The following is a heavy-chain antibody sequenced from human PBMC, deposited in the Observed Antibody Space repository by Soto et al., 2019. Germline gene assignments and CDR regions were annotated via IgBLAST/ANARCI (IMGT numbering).Heavy chain of an antibody. Sequence: VRLSCAASGFTFGSSAMSWVRQAPGKGLEWVSAISGSGGSTYFADSVKGRFTISRDNSKNTLYLQMNSLRAEDKAVFYCAKDRYGSAPYYSDYSGQGILVTVSS. CDR1: GFTFGSSA. D-gene: IGHD3-10*01. J-gene: IGHJ4*02. CDR3: AKDRYGSAPYYSDY. CDR2: ISGSGGST. V-gene: IGHV3-23*01.